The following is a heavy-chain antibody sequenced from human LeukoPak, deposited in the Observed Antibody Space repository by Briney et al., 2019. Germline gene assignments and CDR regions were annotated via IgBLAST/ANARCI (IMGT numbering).Heavy chain of an antibody. J-gene: IGHJ3*02. V-gene: IGHV4-39*01. CDR2: IYYSGTT. CDR1: GGSISSSSYY. Sequence: SETLSLTCSVSGGSISSSSYYWGWIRQPPGKGLEWIGSIYYSGTTYYNLSLKSRVTISVDTSKNQFSLKLSSVTAADTAVYYCARLPINSYDAFDIWGQGTMVTVSS. D-gene: IGHD5-12*01. CDR3: ARLPINSYDAFDI.